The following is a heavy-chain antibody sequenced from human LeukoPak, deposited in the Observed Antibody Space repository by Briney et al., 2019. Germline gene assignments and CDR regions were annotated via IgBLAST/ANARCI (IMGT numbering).Heavy chain of an antibody. D-gene: IGHD1-7*01. CDR1: GGALTSYY. J-gene: IGHJ4*02. CDR3: ARDQLDQIPRYNWNYWGARYFDY. CDR2: IYYRGNA. V-gene: IGHV4-59*01. Sequence: SETLSLTCTVSGGALTSYYWSWIRQPPGKELEYIGYIYYRGNANYNPSLKSRVTISVDTFRKQFSLSLSSVTAADTAVYYCARDQLDQIPRYNWNYWGARYFDYWGQGTLVTVSS.